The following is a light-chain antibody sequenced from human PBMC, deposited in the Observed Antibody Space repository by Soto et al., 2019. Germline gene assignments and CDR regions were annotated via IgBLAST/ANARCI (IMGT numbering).Light chain of an antibody. CDR3: AAWDDTLKGGV. V-gene: IGLV1-44*01. CDR1: SSSVASNS. CDR2: NND. J-gene: IGLJ3*02. Sequence: QSVLTQPPSASGTPGQRVTISCSGSSSSVASNSVTWYQQVPGTAPRLLMYNNDQRPSGVPDRFSGSKSGTSASLAISGLQSEDEAAYYCAAWDDTLKGGVFGGGTKLTVL.